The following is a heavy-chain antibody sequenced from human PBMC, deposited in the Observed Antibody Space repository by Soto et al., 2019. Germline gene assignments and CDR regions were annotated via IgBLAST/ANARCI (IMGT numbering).Heavy chain of an antibody. V-gene: IGHV3-11*01. CDR1: GFTFSDYY. D-gene: IGHD3-3*01. CDR3: ARDRYDFWSGSDHYGLDV. J-gene: IGHJ6*02. CDR2: ISSSGGLI. Sequence: QVPLVESGGGLVKPGGSLRLSCAASGFTFSDYYMTWIRQAPGKGLEWVSYISSSGGLIYYAESVKGRFTISRDNARKSLYLQMRSLRAEDSAVYYCARDRYDFWSGSDHYGLDVWGQGTTVTVSS.